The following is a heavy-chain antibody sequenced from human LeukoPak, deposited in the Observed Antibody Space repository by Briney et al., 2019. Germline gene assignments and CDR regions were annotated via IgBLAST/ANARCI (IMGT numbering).Heavy chain of an antibody. CDR1: GYTFTNYD. CDR2: MNPNSANT. CDR3: ARVNCSSTSCRSKFLDY. J-gene: IGHJ4*02. Sequence: GASVKVSCKASGYTFTNYDINGVRQATGQGLEWMGWMNPNSANTGYAQKFQGRVTMTRNTSISTAYMELSSLRSEDTAVYYCARVNCSSTSCRSKFLDYWGQGTLVTVSS. V-gene: IGHV1-8*01. D-gene: IGHD2-2*01.